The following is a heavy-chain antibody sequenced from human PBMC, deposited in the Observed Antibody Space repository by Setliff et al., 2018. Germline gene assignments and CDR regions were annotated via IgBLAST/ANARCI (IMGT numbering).Heavy chain of an antibody. J-gene: IGHJ4*02. CDR2: INQDGSVK. D-gene: IGHD6-19*01. Sequence: GGSLRLSCVASGFKFDDHVMYWVRQVPGKGLEWVANINQDGSVKYYVDSVKGRFTISRDNAKNSVYLQMNSLRAEDTAVYYCVRDGQWLVPHYWGQGTLVTVSS. CDR3: VRDGQWLVPHY. V-gene: IGHV3-7*03. CDR1: GFKFDDHV.